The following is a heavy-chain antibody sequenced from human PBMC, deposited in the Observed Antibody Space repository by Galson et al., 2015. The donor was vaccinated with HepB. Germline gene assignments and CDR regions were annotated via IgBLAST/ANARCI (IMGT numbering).Heavy chain of an antibody. CDR2: INSDGSST. Sequence: SLRLSCAASGFTFSSYWMHWVRQAPGKGLVWVSRINSDGSSTSYADSVKGRSTISRDNAKNTLYLQVNSLRAEDTAVYYCARGAAPDYGDYVGAFDIWGQGTMVTVSS. CDR3: ARGAAPDYGDYVGAFDI. D-gene: IGHD4-17*01. CDR1: GFTFSSYW. V-gene: IGHV3-74*01. J-gene: IGHJ3*02.